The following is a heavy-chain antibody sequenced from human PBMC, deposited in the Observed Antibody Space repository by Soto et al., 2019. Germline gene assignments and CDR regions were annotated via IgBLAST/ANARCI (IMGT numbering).Heavy chain of an antibody. V-gene: IGHV3-11*06. CDR1: GFTFSDYY. D-gene: IGHD3-10*01. Sequence: GGSLRLSCAASGFTFSDYYMSWIRQAPGKGLEWVSYISSSSSYTNYADSVKGRFTISRDNAKNSLYLQMNSLRAEDTAVYYCARDSRQLWFGAYGMDVWGQGTTVTVSS. CDR2: ISSSSSYT. J-gene: IGHJ6*02. CDR3: ARDSRQLWFGAYGMDV.